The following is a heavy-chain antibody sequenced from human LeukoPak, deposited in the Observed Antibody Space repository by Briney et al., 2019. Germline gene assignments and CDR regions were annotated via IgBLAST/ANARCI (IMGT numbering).Heavy chain of an antibody. CDR1: GFTFTTYA. D-gene: IGHD3-10*01. CDR3: ARGRYYGSGSYYNDPLDFDY. V-gene: IGHV3-66*01. J-gene: IGHJ4*02. Sequence: GGSLRLSCAASGFTFTTYAMSWVRQAPGKGLEWVSVIYSGGSTYYADSVKGRFTISRDNSKNTLYLQMNSLRAEDTAVYYCARGRYYGSGSYYNDPLDFDYWGQGTLVTVSS. CDR2: IYSGGST.